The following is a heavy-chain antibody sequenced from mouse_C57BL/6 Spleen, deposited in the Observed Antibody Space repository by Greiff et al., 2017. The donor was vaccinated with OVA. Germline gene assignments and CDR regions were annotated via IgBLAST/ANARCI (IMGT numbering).Heavy chain of an antibody. Sequence: QVQLQQSGAELVKPGASVKLSCKASGYTFTSYWMQWVKQRPGQGLEWIGEIDPSDSYTNYNQKFKGKAPLTVDTSSSTAYMQLSSLTSEDSAVYYCAREGILDYWGQGTTLTVSS. V-gene: IGHV1-50*01. CDR1: GYTFTSYW. CDR3: AREGILDY. J-gene: IGHJ2*01. CDR2: IDPSDSYT.